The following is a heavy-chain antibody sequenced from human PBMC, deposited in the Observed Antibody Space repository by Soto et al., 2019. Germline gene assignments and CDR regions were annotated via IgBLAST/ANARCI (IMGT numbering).Heavy chain of an antibody. CDR1: GGTFSSYA. J-gene: IGHJ4*02. V-gene: IGHV1-69*13. D-gene: IGHD6-19*01. Sequence: SVKVSCKASGGTFSSYAISWVRQAPGQGLEWMGGIIPIFGTANYAQKFQGRVTITADESTSTAYMELSSMRSEDTAVYYCARVGVRLVPLDYWGQGTLVTVSS. CDR3: ARVGVRLVPLDY. CDR2: IIPIFGTA.